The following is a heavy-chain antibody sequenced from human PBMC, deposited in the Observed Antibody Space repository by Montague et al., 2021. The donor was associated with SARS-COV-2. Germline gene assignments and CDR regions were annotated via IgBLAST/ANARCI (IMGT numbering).Heavy chain of an antibody. CDR2: LYTSGST. CDR1: GGSISNYY. D-gene: IGHD6-19*01. J-gene: IGHJ6*02. Sequence: SETLSLTCTVSGGSISNYYCTWIRQPAGKGLESIGLLYTSGSTTYNPSLKSRVTTSVHTSKNQISLNVTSVTAADTAIYYCARESGYSSGWRYYYVMDVWGQGTTVTV. CDR3: ARESGYSSGWRYYYVMDV. V-gene: IGHV4-4*07.